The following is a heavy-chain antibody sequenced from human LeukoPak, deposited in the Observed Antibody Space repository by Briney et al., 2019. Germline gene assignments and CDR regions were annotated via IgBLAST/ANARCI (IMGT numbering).Heavy chain of an antibody. Sequence: ASVKVSCKASGGTFSSYAISWVRQAPGQGLEWMGRIIPIFGIANYAQKFQGRVTIIADKSTSTAYMELSSLRSEDTAVYYCARDKCGGDCYNWFDPWGQGTLVTVSS. CDR1: GGTFSSYA. CDR2: IIPIFGIA. CDR3: ARDKCGGDCYNWFDP. J-gene: IGHJ5*02. V-gene: IGHV1-69*04. D-gene: IGHD2-21*02.